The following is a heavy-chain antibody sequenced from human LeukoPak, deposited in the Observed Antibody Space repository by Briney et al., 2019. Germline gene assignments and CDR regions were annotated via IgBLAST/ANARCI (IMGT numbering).Heavy chain of an antibody. CDR2: IIPIFGTA. V-gene: IGHV1-69*06. CDR3: ARDGRGIRYFDWLPNPYYYYYMDV. J-gene: IGHJ6*03. D-gene: IGHD3-9*01. CDR1: GGTFSSYA. Sequence: SVKVSCKASGGTFSSYAISWVRQAPGQGLEWMGGIIPIFGTANYAQKFQGRVTITADKSTSTAYMELSSLRSEDTAVYYCARDGRGIRYFDWLPNPYYYYYMDVWGKGTTVTVSS.